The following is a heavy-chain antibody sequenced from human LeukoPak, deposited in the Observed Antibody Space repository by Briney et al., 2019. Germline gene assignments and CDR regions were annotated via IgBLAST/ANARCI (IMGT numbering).Heavy chain of an antibody. V-gene: IGHV3-30*14. J-gene: IGHJ6*03. CDR3: ARGGSYAGDYYYYYMDV. D-gene: IGHD3-16*01. CDR1: GFTFSSYS. Sequence: GGSLRLSCAASGFTFSSYSMHWVRQAPGKGLEWVAAISYDGSNKYYADSVKGRFTISRENSKNKLYLQMNSLRAEDTAVYYCARGGSYAGDYYYYYMDVWGKGTTVTVSS. CDR2: ISYDGSNK.